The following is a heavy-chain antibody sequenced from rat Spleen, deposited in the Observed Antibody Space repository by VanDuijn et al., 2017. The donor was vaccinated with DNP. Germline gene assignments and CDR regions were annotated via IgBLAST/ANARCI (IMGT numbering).Heavy chain of an antibody. CDR3: ARRRLPYWYFDF. D-gene: IGHD1-4*01. CDR2: INTGSGGT. V-gene: IGHV1-43*01. J-gene: IGHJ1*01. CDR1: GYTFTSYY. Sequence: QIQLQQSGAELAKPGSSVKISCKASGYTFTSYYISWIKQTTGQGLEYVGYINTGSGGTNYNEKFKGKATLTVDKSSSTAFMQLSSLTPDDSAVYYCARRRLPYWYFDFWGPGTMVTVSS.